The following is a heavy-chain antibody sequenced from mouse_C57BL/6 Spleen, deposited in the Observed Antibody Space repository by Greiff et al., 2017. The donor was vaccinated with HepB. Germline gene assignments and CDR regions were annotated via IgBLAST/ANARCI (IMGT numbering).Heavy chain of an antibody. V-gene: IGHV2-6-1*01. CDR2: IWSDGST. D-gene: IGHD2-3*01. CDR1: GFSLTSYG. J-gene: IGHJ3*01. CDR3: ARQDDGYYGFAY. Sequence: VKLMESGPGLVAPSQSLSITCSVSGFSLTSYGVHWVRQPPGKGLEWLVVIWSDGSTTYNSALKSRLSISKDNSKSQVFLKMNSLQTDDTAMYYCARQDDGYYGFAYWGQGTLVTVSA.